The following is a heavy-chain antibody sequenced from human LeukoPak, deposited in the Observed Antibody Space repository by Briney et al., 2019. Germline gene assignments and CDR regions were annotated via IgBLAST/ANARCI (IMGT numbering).Heavy chain of an antibody. CDR1: GFSFSVYE. Sequence: PGGSLRLSCAASGFSFSVYEMHWVRQAPGKGLEGISDISSSGTTTYYADSVKGRFTISRDNAKNSLYLQMNSLRAEDTAVYSCARGKSYSNYVPGWNQEDYYYYMDVWGKGTAVTVSS. CDR3: ARGKSYSNYVPGWNQEDYYYYMDV. V-gene: IGHV3-48*03. J-gene: IGHJ6*03. CDR2: ISSSGTTT. D-gene: IGHD4-11*01.